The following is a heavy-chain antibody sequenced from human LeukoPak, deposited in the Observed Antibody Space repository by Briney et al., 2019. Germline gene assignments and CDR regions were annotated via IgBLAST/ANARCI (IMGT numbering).Heavy chain of an antibody. CDR2: INHSGST. Sequence: SETLSLTCAVYGGSFSGYYWSWIRQPPGKGLEWIGEINHSGSTNYNPSLKSRVTMSVDTSKNQFSLKLSSVTAADTAVYYCARGLPYYYDSSGYYTPFDYWGQGTLVTVSS. J-gene: IGHJ4*02. CDR1: GGSFSGYY. CDR3: ARGLPYYYDSSGYYTPFDY. V-gene: IGHV4-34*01. D-gene: IGHD3-22*01.